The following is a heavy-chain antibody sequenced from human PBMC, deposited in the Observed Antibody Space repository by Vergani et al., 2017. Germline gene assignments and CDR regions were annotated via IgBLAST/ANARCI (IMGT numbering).Heavy chain of an antibody. CDR2: IYYSGST. Sequence: QVQLQESGPGLVKPSETLSLTCTVSGGPVRSGSFYWSWIPQPAGKGLEWIGYIYYSGSTNYNPSLKSRATISVDTSKNQLSLKLSSVTAADAAVYYCARWRITILGVVITNWFDPWGQGTLVTVSS. V-gene: IGHV4-61*10. D-gene: IGHD3-3*01. J-gene: IGHJ5*02. CDR1: GGPVRSGSFY. CDR3: ARWRITILGVVITNWFDP.